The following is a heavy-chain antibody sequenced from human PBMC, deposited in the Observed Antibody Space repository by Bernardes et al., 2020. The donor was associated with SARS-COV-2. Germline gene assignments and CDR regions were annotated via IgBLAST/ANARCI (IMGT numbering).Heavy chain of an antibody. CDR2: INPNSGDT. V-gene: IGHV1-2*04. Sequence: ASVKVSCKASGYTFTGYYIHWVRLAPGQELQWMGWINPNSGDTRYAQNFQGWVTMTRDTSISTAYMELRRLTSDDTAIYFCARAYGSGNNQDQYYFDYWGQGTLVTVSS. CDR1: GYTFTGYY. CDR3: ARAYGSGNNQDQYYFDY. D-gene: IGHD3-10*01. J-gene: IGHJ4*02.